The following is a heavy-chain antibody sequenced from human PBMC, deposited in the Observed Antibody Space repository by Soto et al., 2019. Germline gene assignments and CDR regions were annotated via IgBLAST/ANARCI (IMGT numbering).Heavy chain of an antibody. Sequence: ASVKVSCKASGFTFTSSAVQWVRQARGQRLEWIGWIVVGSGNTNYAQKFQERVTITRDMSTSTAYMELSSLRSEDTAVYYCAAEGYSYFYWPYYYYSYGIDVRAQRTTDTGSS. D-gene: IGHD5-18*01. CDR1: GFTFTSSA. CDR3: AAEGYSYFYWPYYYYSYGIDV. CDR2: IVVGSGNT. V-gene: IGHV1-58*01. J-gene: IGHJ6*02.